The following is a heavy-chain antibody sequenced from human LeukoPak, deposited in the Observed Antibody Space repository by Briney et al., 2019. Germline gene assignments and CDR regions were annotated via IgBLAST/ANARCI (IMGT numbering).Heavy chain of an antibody. CDR1: GGSISRGTYY. CDR3: AREDLEEGYFDY. J-gene: IGHJ4*02. D-gene: IGHD5-24*01. V-gene: IGHV4-31*03. Sequence: SQTLSLTCTVSGGSISRGTYYWTWIRQHPGKGLEWIGYIYSSGSTHYNPSLKGRLSIAVDTSKNQFSLRLNSVTAADTAVYYCAREDLEEGYFDYWGQGTLVTVSS. CDR2: IYSSGST.